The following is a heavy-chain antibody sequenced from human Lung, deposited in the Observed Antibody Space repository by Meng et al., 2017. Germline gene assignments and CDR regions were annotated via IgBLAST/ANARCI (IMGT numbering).Heavy chain of an antibody. CDR2: IWYDGSNK. J-gene: IGHJ4*02. V-gene: IGHV3-33*01. CDR1: GFTFSSYG. Sequence: QVQLVESGGGVVEPVRSLRLSCAASGFTFSSYGMHWVRQATGKGLEWVAVIWYDGSNKYYADSVKGRFTISRDNSKNTLYLQMNSLRAEDTAVYYCARGRYSSSSAVVDHWGQGTLVTVSS. D-gene: IGHD6-13*01. CDR3: ARGRYSSSSAVVDH.